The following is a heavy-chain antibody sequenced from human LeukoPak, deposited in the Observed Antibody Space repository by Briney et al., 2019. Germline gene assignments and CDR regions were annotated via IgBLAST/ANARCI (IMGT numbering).Heavy chain of an antibody. D-gene: IGHD5-18*01. CDR2: ISSSSSYI. V-gene: IGHV3-21*01. CDR3: ARVYTYGSPTSYLDY. CDR1: GFTFSSYN. Sequence: GGSLRLSCAASGFTFSSYNMNWVRQAPGKGLEWVSSISSSSSYIYYADSLKGRFTISRDNAKNSLFLQMNSLRAEDTAVYYCARVYTYGSPTSYLDYRGQGTLVTVSS. J-gene: IGHJ4*02.